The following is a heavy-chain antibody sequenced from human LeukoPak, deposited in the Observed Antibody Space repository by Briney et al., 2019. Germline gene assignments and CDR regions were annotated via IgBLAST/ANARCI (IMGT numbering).Heavy chain of an antibody. CDR3: ARGVSLESGNFQY. CDR1: GFTFSNYR. Sequence: GGSLRLSCAAPGFTFSNYRMHWVRQAPGKGLVWVSLMSGDGSTKNYADSVEGRFTISRDNTKNTVYLQMNSLRAEDTAVYYCARGVSLESGNFQYWGQGTLVAVSS. CDR2: MSGDGSTK. D-gene: IGHD3-3*01. J-gene: IGHJ1*01. V-gene: IGHV3-74*01.